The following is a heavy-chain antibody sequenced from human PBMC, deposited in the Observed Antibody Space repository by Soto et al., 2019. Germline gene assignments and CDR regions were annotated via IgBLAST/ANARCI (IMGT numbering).Heavy chain of an antibody. CDR1: GFTFSSHW. Sequence: GGSLRLSCAASGFTFSSHWIHWVRQAPGKGLVWVSRINSDESSTSYADSVKGRFTISRDNAKNTVYLQMNSLRAEDTAVYFGARGIYRDYVQDYWGKGALVTVSS. CDR2: INSDESST. D-gene: IGHD3-10*02. CDR3: ARGIYRDYVQDY. V-gene: IGHV3-74*01. J-gene: IGHJ4*02.